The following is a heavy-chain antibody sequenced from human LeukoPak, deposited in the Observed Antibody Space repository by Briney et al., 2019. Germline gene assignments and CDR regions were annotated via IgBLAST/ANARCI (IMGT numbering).Heavy chain of an antibody. Sequence: SETLSLTCTVSGGSISSYCWSWIRQPPGKGLEWIGYIYYSGSTNYNPSLKSRVTISVDTSKNQFSLKLSSVTAADTAVYYCARHSKYYDSSGYPQRNYYFDYWGQGTLVTVSS. J-gene: IGHJ4*02. V-gene: IGHV4-59*08. D-gene: IGHD3-22*01. CDR1: GGSISSYC. CDR3: ARHSKYYDSSGYPQRNYYFDY. CDR2: IYYSGST.